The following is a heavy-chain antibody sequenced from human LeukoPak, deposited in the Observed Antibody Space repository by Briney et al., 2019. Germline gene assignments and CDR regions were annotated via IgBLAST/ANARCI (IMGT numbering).Heavy chain of an antibody. J-gene: IGHJ6*03. CDR2: ISGSGYTT. D-gene: IGHD3-10*01. V-gene: IGHV3-23*01. CDR3: AKDPEVLWFSPNMDV. CDR1: EFTFSSYA. Sequence: GGSLRLSCEASEFTFSSYAMSWARQAPGKGLEWVSTISGSGYTTYYADSVKGRFTISRDNSKNTLYLQMNSLRAEDTAVYYCAKDPEVLWFSPNMDVWGKGTTVTVSS.